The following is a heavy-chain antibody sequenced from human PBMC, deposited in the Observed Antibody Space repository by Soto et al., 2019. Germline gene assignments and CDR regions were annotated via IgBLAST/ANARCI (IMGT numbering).Heavy chain of an antibody. CDR3: ATNLKGVLLWFGELRVGGYFDY. CDR2: IIPIFGTA. CDR1: GGTFSSYA. D-gene: IGHD3-10*01. V-gene: IGHV1-69*06. J-gene: IGHJ4*02. Sequence: SVKVSCKASGGTFSSYAISWVRQAPGQGLEWMGGIIPIFGTANYAQKFQGRVTITADKSTSTAYMELSSLRSEDTAVYYCATNLKGVLLWFGELRVGGYFDYWGQGTLVTVSS.